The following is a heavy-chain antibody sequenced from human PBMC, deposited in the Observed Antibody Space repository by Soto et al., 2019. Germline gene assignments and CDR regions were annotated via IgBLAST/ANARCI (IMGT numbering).Heavy chain of an antibody. D-gene: IGHD3-3*01. CDR3: ARSQFGARNYYYYGMDV. V-gene: IGHV5-51*01. Sequence: PGESLKISCKGSGYSFTSYWIGWVRQMPGKGLEWMGIIYPGDSDTRYSPSFQGQVTISADKSISTAYLQWSSLKASDTAMYYCARSQFGARNYYYYGMDVWGQGTTVTVSS. CDR1: GYSFTSYW. J-gene: IGHJ6*02. CDR2: IYPGDSDT.